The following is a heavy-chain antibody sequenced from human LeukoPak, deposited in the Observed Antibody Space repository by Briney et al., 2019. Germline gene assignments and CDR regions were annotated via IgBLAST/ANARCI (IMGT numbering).Heavy chain of an antibody. Sequence: AGGSLRLSCAASGFTFSSYEMNWVRQAPGKGLEWVSYISSSGSTIYYADSVKGRFTISRDNAKNSLYLQMNSLRAEDTAVYYCATEVVWGYYFDYWGQGTLVTVSS. D-gene: IGHD3-16*01. CDR2: ISSSGSTI. J-gene: IGHJ4*02. CDR1: GFTFSSYE. V-gene: IGHV3-48*03. CDR3: ATEVVWGYYFDY.